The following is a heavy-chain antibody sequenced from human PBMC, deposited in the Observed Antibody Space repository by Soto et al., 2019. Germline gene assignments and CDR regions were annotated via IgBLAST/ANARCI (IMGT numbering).Heavy chain of an antibody. CDR2: IYWDDDK. CDR3: AHRGSATHLDY. J-gene: IGHJ4*02. V-gene: IGHV2-5*02. CDR1: GFSLSTSGVG. Sequence: QITLKESGPTLVKPTQTLTLTCTFSGFSLSTSGVGVGWIRQPPGKALEWLALIYWDDDKRYSPSLKSRLTITRDTSKNQVILTMTNIDPVDTATYYCAHRGSATHLDYWGQGTLVTVSS.